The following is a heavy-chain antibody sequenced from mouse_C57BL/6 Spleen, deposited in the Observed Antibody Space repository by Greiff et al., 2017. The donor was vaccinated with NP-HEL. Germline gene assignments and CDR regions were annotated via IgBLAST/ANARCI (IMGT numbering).Heavy chain of an antibody. CDR1: GYAFSSSW. D-gene: IGHD1-1*01. CDR2: IYPGDGDT. J-gene: IGHJ1*03. V-gene: IGHV1-82*01. Sequence: VKLMESGPELVKPGASVKISCKASGYAFSSSWMNWVKQRPGKGLEWIGRIYPGDGDTNYNGKFKGKATLTADKSSSTAYMQLSSLTSEDSAVYFCARHGSSYWYFDVWGTGTTVTVSS. CDR3: ARHGSSYWYFDV.